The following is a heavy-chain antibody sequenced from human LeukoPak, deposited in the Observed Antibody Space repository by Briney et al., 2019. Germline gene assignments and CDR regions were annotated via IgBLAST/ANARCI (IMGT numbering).Heavy chain of an antibody. CDR2: INGDGSTT. CDR3: ARGSDRTGYCPT. Sequence: GGSLRLSCAAPGFTFSTKWMHWVRHAPGGGLVWVSRINGDGSTTRYADPVEGRFTISRDNAKNTLDLQMSSRRAGDTAVYYCARGSDRTGYCPTWGRGTLVTVSS. V-gene: IGHV3-74*01. D-gene: IGHD3-22*01. CDR1: GFTFSTKW. J-gene: IGHJ5*02.